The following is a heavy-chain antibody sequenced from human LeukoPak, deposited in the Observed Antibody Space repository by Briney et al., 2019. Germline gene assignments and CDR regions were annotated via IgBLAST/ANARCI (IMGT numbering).Heavy chain of an antibody. J-gene: IGHJ6*02. D-gene: IGHD2-2*01. V-gene: IGHV4-34*01. CDR1: GGSFSGYY. CDR2: INHRGST. Sequence: PSETLSLTCAVYGGSFSGYYWSWIRQPTGKGLEWIGEINHRGSTNYNPSLKSRVTISVDTSKNQFSLKLSSVTAADTAVYYCATTRRYCSSTSCRPNYGMDVWGQGTTVTVSS. CDR3: ATTRRYCSSTSCRPNYGMDV.